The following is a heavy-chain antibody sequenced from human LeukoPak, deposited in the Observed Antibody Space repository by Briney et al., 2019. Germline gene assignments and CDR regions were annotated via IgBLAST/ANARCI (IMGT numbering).Heavy chain of an antibody. V-gene: IGHV1-69*01. J-gene: IGHJ3*02. Sequence: GSSVAVSCTASGGTFSSYAISWVRQAPGQGLEWMGGIIPIFGTANYAQKFQGRVTITADESTSTAYMELSSLRSEDTAVYYCASPRLGTGTTVRNAFDIWGQGTMVTVSS. CDR2: IIPIFGTA. CDR1: GGTFSSYA. CDR3: ASPRLGTGTTVRNAFDI. D-gene: IGHD1-7*01.